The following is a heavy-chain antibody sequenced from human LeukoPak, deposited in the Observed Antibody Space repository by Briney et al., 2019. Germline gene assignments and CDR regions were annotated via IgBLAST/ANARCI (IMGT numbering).Heavy chain of an antibody. J-gene: IGHJ4*02. Sequence: ASVKVSCKASGYTFTTYYMHWVRQAPGQGLVWMGIINPSGGSTSYAQKFQGRVTMTRDTSTCTVYMELSSLRFEDTAVYYCARSDYCSSTSCYMHYWGQGTLVTVSS. D-gene: IGHD2-2*02. CDR2: INPSGGST. CDR3: ARSDYCSSTSCYMHY. V-gene: IGHV1-46*01. CDR1: GYTFTTYY.